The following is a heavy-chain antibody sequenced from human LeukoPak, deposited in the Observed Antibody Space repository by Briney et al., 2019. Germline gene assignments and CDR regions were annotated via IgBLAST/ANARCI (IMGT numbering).Heavy chain of an antibody. CDR2: IYYSGST. J-gene: IGHJ1*01. V-gene: IGHV4-39*01. D-gene: IGHD3-10*01. CDR3: ARPGSLLWFGELSDRAEYFQH. CDR1: GGSISSSSYY. Sequence: PSETLSLTCTVSGGSISSSSYYWGWIRHPPGKGLEWIGSIYYSGSTYYNPSLKSRVTISVDTSKNQFSLKLSSVTAADTAVYYCARPGSLLWFGELSDRAEYFQHWGQGTLVTVSS.